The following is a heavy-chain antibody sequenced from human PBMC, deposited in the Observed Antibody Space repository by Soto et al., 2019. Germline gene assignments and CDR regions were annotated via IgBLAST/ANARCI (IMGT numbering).Heavy chain of an antibody. Sequence: QVQLQESGPGLVKPSQTLSLTCTVSGGSISSGGYYWSWIRQHPGKGLEWIGYIYYRGSTYYNPSLKSRVTISVDTSKNQFSLKLSSVTAADTAVYYCARDSAGSGYYYYYYMDVWGKGTTVTVSS. D-gene: IGHD3-10*01. V-gene: IGHV4-31*03. J-gene: IGHJ6*03. CDR1: GGSISSGGYY. CDR3: ARDSAGSGYYYYYYMDV. CDR2: IYYRGST.